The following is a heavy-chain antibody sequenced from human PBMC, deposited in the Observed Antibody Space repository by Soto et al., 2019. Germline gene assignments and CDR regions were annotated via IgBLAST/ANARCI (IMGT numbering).Heavy chain of an antibody. CDR2: VSGDGYAS. J-gene: IGHJ4*03. D-gene: IGHD3-10*01. V-gene: IGHV3-23*01. Sequence: EVRLLESGGGLVQPGGSLRLSCAGSGFTFSSNAMSWVRQAPGKGLEWVSSVSGDGYASDYADSVKGRFTVSRHNSKNTLYLQMNSLRDEDTAVYYCAKRHYYGSRCFALATWGQATLVTVSS. CDR1: GFTFSSNA. CDR3: AKRHYYGSRCFALAT.